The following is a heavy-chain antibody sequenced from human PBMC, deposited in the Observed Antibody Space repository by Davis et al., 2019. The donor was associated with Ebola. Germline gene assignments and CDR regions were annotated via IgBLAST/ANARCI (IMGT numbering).Heavy chain of an antibody. CDR1: GGTFSSYA. J-gene: IGHJ6*02. D-gene: IGHD6-13*01. V-gene: IGHV1-69*04. CDR3: ARSSSWYFDYGMDV. CDR2: IIPILGIA. Sequence: SVKVSCKASGGTFSSYAISWVRQAPGQGLEWMGRIIPILGIANYAQKFQGRVTITADESTSTAYMELSSLRSEDTAVYYCARSSSWYFDYGMDVWGQGTTVTVSS.